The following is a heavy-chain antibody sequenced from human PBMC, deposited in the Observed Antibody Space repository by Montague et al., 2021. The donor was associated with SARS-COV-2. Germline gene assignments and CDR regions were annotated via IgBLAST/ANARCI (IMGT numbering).Heavy chain of an antibody. V-gene: IGHV4-61*02. CDR2: IYTTGST. CDR1: GDSITSDVSS. J-gene: IGHJ4*02. CDR3: ARVDFRWDFDF. D-gene: IGHD2/OR15-2a*01. Sequence: TLSLTCTVSGDSITSDVSSWSWIRQPAGMVLEWIGRIYTTGSTNYTPSHKSRLTIALDTSKDPFSLRLSSVTAADTAVSYCARVDFRWDFDFWGQGTLVTVSS.